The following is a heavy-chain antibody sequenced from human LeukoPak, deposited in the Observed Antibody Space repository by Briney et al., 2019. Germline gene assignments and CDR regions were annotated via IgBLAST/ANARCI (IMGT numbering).Heavy chain of an antibody. J-gene: IGHJ4*02. V-gene: IGHV4-59*01. Sequence: SETLSLTCTVFGGSISGYYWSWIRQSPGKALEWIGYIYFGGSTHYNPSLKSRVTMSADTSKNQFSLKLSSMTAADTAVYYCARVSSVGSYWSDFEYWGPGTLVTVSS. D-gene: IGHD1-26*01. CDR1: GGSISGYY. CDR2: IYFGGST. CDR3: ARVSSVGSYWSDFEY.